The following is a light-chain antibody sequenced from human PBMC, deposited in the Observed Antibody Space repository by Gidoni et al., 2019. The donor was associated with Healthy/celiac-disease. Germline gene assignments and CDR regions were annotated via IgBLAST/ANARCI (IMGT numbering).Light chain of an antibody. J-gene: IGKJ4*01. CDR1: QDISNY. V-gene: IGKV1-33*01. CDR3: QQYDNLPLT. Sequence: DIQMPQSPSSLSASVGDRVTITCQASQDISNYLNWYQQKPGKAPKLLIYDASKLETGVPSRFSGSGSGTDFTFTISSLQPEDIATYYCQQYDNLPLTFGGGTKVEIK. CDR2: DAS.